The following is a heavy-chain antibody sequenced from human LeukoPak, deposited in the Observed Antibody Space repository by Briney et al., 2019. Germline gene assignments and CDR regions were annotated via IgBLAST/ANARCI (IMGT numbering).Heavy chain of an antibody. D-gene: IGHD3-10*01. V-gene: IGHV3-9*01. J-gene: IGHJ2*01. CDR1: GFTFDDYA. CDR3: AKDSHYYGSGSPYWYFDL. CDR2: ISWNSVSI. Sequence: PGGSLRLSCAASGFTFDDYAMHWVRQVPGKGLEWVSGISWNSVSIGYADSVKGRFTISRDNSKNSLYLQMNSLRTEDTALYYRAKDSHYYGSGSPYWYFDLWGRGTLVTVSS.